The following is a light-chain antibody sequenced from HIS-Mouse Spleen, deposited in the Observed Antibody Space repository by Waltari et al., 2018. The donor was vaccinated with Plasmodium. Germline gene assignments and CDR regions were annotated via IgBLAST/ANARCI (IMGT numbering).Light chain of an antibody. Sequence: QSALTQPASVSGSPGQSITISCTGTSSDVGSYNLVSWYQQHPGKAPKLMIYEGSKRPSVVSNRVSGSKSGNTASLTISGLQAEDEADYYCCSYAGSSTFVVFGGGTKLTVL. CDR2: EGS. CDR3: CSYAGSSTFVV. V-gene: IGLV2-23*03. J-gene: IGLJ2*01. CDR1: SSDVGSYNL.